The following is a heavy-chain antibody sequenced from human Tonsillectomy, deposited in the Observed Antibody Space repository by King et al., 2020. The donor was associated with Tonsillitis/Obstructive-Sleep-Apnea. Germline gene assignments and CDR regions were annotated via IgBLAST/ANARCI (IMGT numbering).Heavy chain of an antibody. CDR1: GGSFSGNY. Sequence: VQLPQWGAGLLKPSETLSLPCAVYGGSFSGNYWSWLRQPPGKGLEWIGEINHSGRTNYNPSLKSRVTISVDTSKNQFSLKLSSVTAADTAVYYCARGSAAAANYYMDVWDKGTTVTVSS. CDR3: ARGSAAAANYYMDV. V-gene: IGHV4-34*01. D-gene: IGHD6-13*01. J-gene: IGHJ6*03. CDR2: INHSGRT.